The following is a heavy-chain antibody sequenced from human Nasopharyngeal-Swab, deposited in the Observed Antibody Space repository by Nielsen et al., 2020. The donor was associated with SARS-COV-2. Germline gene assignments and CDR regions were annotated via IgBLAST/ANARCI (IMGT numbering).Heavy chain of an antibody. CDR1: GFTFSRYT. CDR3: ASTPLDSSGYYYAFHY. J-gene: IGHJ4*02. CDR2: ISYDGSNK. Sequence: GGSLRLSCAASGFTFSRYTMHWVRQAPGKGLEWVAVISYDGSNKYYADSVKGRFTISRDISKYTLYLQMNSLRAEDTAVFYCASTPLDSSGYYYAFHYWGRGTLVTVSS. D-gene: IGHD3-22*01. V-gene: IGHV3-30-3*01.